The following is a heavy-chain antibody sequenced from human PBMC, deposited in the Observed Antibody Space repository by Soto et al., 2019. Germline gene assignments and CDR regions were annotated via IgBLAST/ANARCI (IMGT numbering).Heavy chain of an antibody. D-gene: IGHD3-3*01. CDR3: AKHFTIFGVPHAFDI. CDR1: GFTFSSYA. V-gene: IGHV3-23*01. Sequence: GGSLRLSCAASGFTFSSYAMSWVRQAPGKGLGWVSAISGSGGSTYYADSVKGRFTISRDNSKNTLYLQMNSLRAEDTAVYYCAKHFTIFGVPHAFDIWGQGTMVTVSS. J-gene: IGHJ3*02. CDR2: ISGSGGST.